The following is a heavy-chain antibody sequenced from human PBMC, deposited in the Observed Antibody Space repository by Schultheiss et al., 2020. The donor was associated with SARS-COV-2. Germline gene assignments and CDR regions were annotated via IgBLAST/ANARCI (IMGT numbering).Heavy chain of an antibody. CDR3: TTDGYCSSTSCPYYYYGMDV. J-gene: IGHJ6*02. CDR2: IKSKTDGGTT. CDR1: GFTFSSYW. Sequence: GGSLRLSCAASGFTFSSYWMSWIRQAPGKGLEWVGRIKSKTDGGTTDYAAPVKGRFTISRDDSKNTLYLQMNSLKTEDTAVYYCTTDGYCSSTSCPYYYYGMDVWGQGTTVTVSS. V-gene: IGHV3-15*01. D-gene: IGHD2-2*01.